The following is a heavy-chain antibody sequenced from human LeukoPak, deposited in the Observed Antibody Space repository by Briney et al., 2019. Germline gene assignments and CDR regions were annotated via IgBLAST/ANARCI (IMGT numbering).Heavy chain of an antibody. CDR3: AKVGYSSSWYRGDFDY. J-gene: IGHJ4*02. Sequence: GRSLRLSCAASGFTFDDYTMHWVRQAPGKGLEWVSGISWNSGRIGYADSVKGRFTISRDNAKNSLYLQMNSLRPEDTALYYCAKVGYSSSWYRGDFDYWGQGTLVTVSS. V-gene: IGHV3-9*01. D-gene: IGHD6-13*01. CDR2: ISWNSGRI. CDR1: GFTFDDYT.